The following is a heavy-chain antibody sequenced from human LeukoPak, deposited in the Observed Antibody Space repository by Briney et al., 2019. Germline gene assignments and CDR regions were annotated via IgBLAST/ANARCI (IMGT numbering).Heavy chain of an antibody. CDR2: IKEDGTEK. J-gene: IGHJ3*02. D-gene: IGHD1-26*01. V-gene: IGHV3-7*05. CDR1: GFTFSSFW. CDR3: ARDPSGNDAFDI. Sequence: QPGGSLRLSCAASGFTFSSFWMSWVRQAPGKGLEWVANIKEDGTEKYYVDSVRGRLTISRDNAKNSLFLQMNSLRPEDTAVYCCARDPSGNDAFDIWGQGTKVTVSS.